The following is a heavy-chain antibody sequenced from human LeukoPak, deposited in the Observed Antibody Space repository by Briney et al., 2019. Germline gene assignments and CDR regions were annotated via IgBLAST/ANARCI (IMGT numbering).Heavy chain of an antibody. CDR3: ARLLPASGHYFDY. V-gene: IGHV3-53*01. D-gene: IGHD2-8*02. CDR2: IYGAGAT. Sequence: PGGSLRLSCAAYGLTVSSEYLAWVRQAPGKGLEWISVIYGAGATYYADSVEGRFTISRDTYNNALYLQMNSLRVEDTAVYHCARLLPASGHYFDYWGRGPPVTVSS. J-gene: IGHJ4*02. CDR1: GLTVSSEY.